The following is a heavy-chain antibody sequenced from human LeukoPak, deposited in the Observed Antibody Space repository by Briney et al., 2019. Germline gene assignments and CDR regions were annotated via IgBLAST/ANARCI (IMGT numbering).Heavy chain of an antibody. CDR2: ISYDGSNK. CDR3: TSQWPLCY. D-gene: IGHD6-19*01. Sequence: GRSLRLSCAASGFTFSSYAMHWVRQAPGKGLEWVAVISYDGSNKYYADSVKGRFIISRDNSKNTLYLQMNSLRAEDTAVYYCTSQWPLCYWGQGTLVTVSS. V-gene: IGHV3-30-3*01. CDR1: GFTFSSYA. J-gene: IGHJ4*02.